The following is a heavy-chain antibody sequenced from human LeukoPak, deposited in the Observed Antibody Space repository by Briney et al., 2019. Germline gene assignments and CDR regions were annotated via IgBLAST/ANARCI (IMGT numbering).Heavy chain of an antibody. Sequence: ASAKVSCKASGYTFTGYYMHWVRQAPGQGLEWMGWINPNSGGTNYAQKFQGRVTMTRDTSISTAYMELSRLRSDDTAVYYCARAGIAAAGTGYYYYGMDVWGQGTTVTVSS. J-gene: IGHJ6*02. CDR2: INPNSGGT. V-gene: IGHV1-2*02. CDR1: GYTFTGYY. D-gene: IGHD6-13*01. CDR3: ARAGIAAAGTGYYYYGMDV.